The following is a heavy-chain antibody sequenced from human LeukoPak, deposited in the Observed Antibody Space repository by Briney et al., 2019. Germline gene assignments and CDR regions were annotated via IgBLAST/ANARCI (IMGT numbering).Heavy chain of an antibody. Sequence: SSETLSLTCAVYGGSFSGSYWSYIRQPPGKGLEWIGEINHSGSTNYNPSLTSRVTISVDTSKNQFSLKLSSVTAADTAVYSCVRHVARAFDIWGQGTKVTVSS. CDR1: GGSFSGSY. CDR3: VRHVARAFDI. J-gene: IGHJ3*02. CDR2: INHSGST. V-gene: IGHV4-34*01.